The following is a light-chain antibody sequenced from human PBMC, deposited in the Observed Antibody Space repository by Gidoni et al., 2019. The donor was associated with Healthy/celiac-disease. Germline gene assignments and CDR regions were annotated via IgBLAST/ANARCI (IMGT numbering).Light chain of an antibody. CDR2: DDS. Sequence: SYVLTPPPSVSVAPGQTARITCGGNNIGSKSVQGSQQKPGQAPVLVVYDDSDRHSGITERVSGSNAGNTANLTISRVEAGDEDDYYGKVWDSSSDVVFGGGTKLTVL. J-gene: IGLJ2*01. V-gene: IGLV3-21*02. CDR1: NIGSKS. CDR3: KVWDSSSDVV.